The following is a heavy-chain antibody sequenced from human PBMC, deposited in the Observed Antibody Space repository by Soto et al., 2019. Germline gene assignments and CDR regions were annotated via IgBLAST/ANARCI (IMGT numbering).Heavy chain of an antibody. V-gene: IGHV3-30-3*01. D-gene: IGHD6-13*01. CDR3: AREASGSSWSSRGGECAY. J-gene: IGHJ4*02. Sequence: GGSLILSCGASGVTFSSYAMHWVRQAPGKGLEWVAVISYDGSNKYYADSVKGRFTISRDNSKNTLYLQMNSLRAEDTAVYYCAREASGSSWSSRGGECAYWGQGTLVTVSS. CDR1: GVTFSSYA. CDR2: ISYDGSNK.